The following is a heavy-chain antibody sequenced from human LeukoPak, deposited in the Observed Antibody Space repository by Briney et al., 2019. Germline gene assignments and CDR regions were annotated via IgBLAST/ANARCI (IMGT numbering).Heavy chain of an antibody. D-gene: IGHD4-17*01. CDR1: GYTFTAYY. J-gene: IGHJ4*02. V-gene: IGHV1-2*02. CDR3: ARDLTTPIGDY. CDR2: INPTSVGT. Sequence: ASVMVSCKASGYTFTAYYMHGVRQAPGQGLGGLGWINPTSVGTNYAQNFQGTVTMTRDTSNSTAYMELSRLRSHDTAVYYCARDLTTPIGDYWGQRTLVTVSS.